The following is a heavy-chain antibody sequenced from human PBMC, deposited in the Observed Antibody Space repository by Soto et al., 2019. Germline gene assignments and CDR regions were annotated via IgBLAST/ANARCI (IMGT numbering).Heavy chain of an antibody. J-gene: IGHJ5*02. Sequence: PSETLSLTCAVYGGSFSAYLWTWIRQPPGKGLEWIGYIYYSGSTYYNPSLKSRVTISVDTSKNQFSLKLSSVTAADTAVYYCARAMVVTQNWFDPWGQGTLVTVSS. CDR3: ARAMVVTQNWFDP. V-gene: IGHV4-30-4*08. CDR1: GGSFSAYL. D-gene: IGHD2-21*02. CDR2: IYYSGST.